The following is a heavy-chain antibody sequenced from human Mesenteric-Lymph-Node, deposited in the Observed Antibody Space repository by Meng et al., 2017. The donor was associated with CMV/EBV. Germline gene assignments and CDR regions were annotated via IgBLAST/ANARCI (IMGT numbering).Heavy chain of an antibody. CDR2: IIPILGIA. J-gene: IGHJ6*02. V-gene: IGHV1-69*04. Sequence: SVKVSCKASGYTFITYGISWVRQAPGQGLEWMGRIIPILGIANYAQKFQGRVTITADKSTSTAYMELSSLRSEDTAVYYCARDRGYSLSGYGMDVWGQGTTVTVSS. D-gene: IGHD5-18*01. CDR1: GYTFITYG. CDR3: ARDRGYSLSGYGMDV.